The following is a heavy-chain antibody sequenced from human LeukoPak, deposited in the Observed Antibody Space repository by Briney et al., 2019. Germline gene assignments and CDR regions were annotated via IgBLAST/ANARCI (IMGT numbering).Heavy chain of an antibody. V-gene: IGHV3-7*01. D-gene: IGHD3-22*01. CDR3: ANGGTYSSGP. CDR1: GFAFSNSW. J-gene: IGHJ5*02. Sequence: GGSLRLSCAASGFAFSNSWMSWVRQAPGKGLEWVATIKPDGSAQYYVDSVKGRFTISRDNAKNSLFLQINSLRAEDTAVYYCANGGTYSSGPWGQGTLVTVSS. CDR2: IKPDGSAQ.